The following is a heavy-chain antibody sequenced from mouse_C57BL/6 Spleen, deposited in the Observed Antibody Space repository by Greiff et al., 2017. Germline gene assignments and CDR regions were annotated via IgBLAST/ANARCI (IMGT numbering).Heavy chain of an antibody. V-gene: IGHV1-50*01. J-gene: IGHJ4*01. CDR1: GYTFTSYW. D-gene: IGHD1-1*01. Sequence: VQLQQPGAELVKPGASVKLSCKASGYTFTSYWMQWVKQRPGQGLEWIGEIDPSDSYTNYNQKFKGKATLTVDTSSSTAYMQLSSLASEDSAVFDCARSGYYGSRDYAVDYWGQGTSVTVSS. CDR2: IDPSDSYT. CDR3: ARSGYYGSRDYAVDY.